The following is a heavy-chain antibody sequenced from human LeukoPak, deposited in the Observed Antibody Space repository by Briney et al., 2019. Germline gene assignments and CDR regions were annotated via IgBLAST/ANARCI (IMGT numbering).Heavy chain of an antibody. V-gene: IGHV3-74*01. D-gene: IGHD6-25*01. J-gene: IGHJ4*02. Sequence: GGSLRLSCAASGFTFSSYWMHWVRQAPGKGLVWVSRISSDGSSTNYAGSVKGRFTISRDNAKNTLYLQMNSLRAEDTAVYYCARVIRSGWEGELSDWGQETLVTVSS. CDR1: GFTFSSYW. CDR3: ARVIRSGWEGELSD. CDR2: ISSDGSST.